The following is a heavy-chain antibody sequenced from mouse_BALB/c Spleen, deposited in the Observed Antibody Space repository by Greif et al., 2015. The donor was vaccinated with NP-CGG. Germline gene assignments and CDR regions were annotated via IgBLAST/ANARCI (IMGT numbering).Heavy chain of an antibody. CDR1: GFTFSSYG. Sequence: EVMLVESGGGLVQPGGSLKLSCAASGFTFSSYGMSWVRQTPDKRLELVATINSNGGSTYYPDSVKGRFTISRDNAKNTLYLQMSSLKSEDTAMYYCARDWLYNDPQGWFAYWGQGTLVTVSA. CDR3: ARDWLYNDPQGWFAY. CDR2: INSNGGST. D-gene: IGHD1-3*01. J-gene: IGHJ3*01. V-gene: IGHV5-6-3*01.